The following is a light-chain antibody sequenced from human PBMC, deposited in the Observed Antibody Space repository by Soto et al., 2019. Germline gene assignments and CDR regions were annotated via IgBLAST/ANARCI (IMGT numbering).Light chain of an antibody. CDR1: SSDVGGYNY. CDR3: SSYTSSSPYV. V-gene: IGLV2-14*01. CDR2: EVS. J-gene: IGLJ1*01. Sequence: QSVLTQPASVSGSPGQSITISCTGTSSDVGGYNYVSWYQHHPGKAPRLMIYEVSNLASGVSNRFSGSKSGNTASLTISGLQAEDEADYYCSSYTSSSPYVFGTGTKVTVL.